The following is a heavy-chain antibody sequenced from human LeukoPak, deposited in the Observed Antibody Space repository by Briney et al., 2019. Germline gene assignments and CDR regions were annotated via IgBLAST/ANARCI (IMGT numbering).Heavy chain of an antibody. CDR2: ISSSSSYI. CDR3: ARDAGTSSSWYGQFDY. D-gene: IGHD6-13*01. V-gene: IGHV3-21*01. Sequence: GGSLRLSCAASGFTFSSYSMNWVRQAPGKGLEWVSSISSSSSYIYYADSVKGRFTISRDNAKNSLYLQMNSLRAEDTAVYYCARDAGTSSSWYGQFDYWGQGTLVTVSS. J-gene: IGHJ4*02. CDR1: GFTFSSYS.